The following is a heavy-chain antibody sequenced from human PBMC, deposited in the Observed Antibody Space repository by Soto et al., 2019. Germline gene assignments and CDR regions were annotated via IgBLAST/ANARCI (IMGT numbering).Heavy chain of an antibody. CDR2: IYYSGST. D-gene: IGHD3-22*01. V-gene: IGHV4-61*01. Sequence: QVQLQESGPGLVKPSETLSLTCTVSGGSVSSGSYYWSWIRQPPGKGLEWIGYIYYSGSTNYNPSLKSRVTISVDTSKNQFSLKLSSVTAADTAVYYCATYNSGYYYPHFDYWGQGTLVTVSS. CDR3: ATYNSGYYYPHFDY. CDR1: GGSVSSGSYY. J-gene: IGHJ4*02.